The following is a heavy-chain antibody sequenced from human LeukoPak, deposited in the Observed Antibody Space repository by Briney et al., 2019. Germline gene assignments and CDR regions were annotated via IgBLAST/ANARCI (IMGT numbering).Heavy chain of an antibody. CDR3: ARDTYYYDSSGYLPFDY. Sequence: PSETLSLTCTVSGVSISSYYWSWIRQPAGKGLEWIGRIHTSGSTNYNPSLKSRVTMSVDTSKNQFSLKLSSVTAADTAVYYCARDTYYYDSSGYLPFDYWGQGTLVTVSS. V-gene: IGHV4-4*07. J-gene: IGHJ4*02. CDR1: GVSISSYY. CDR2: IHTSGST. D-gene: IGHD3-22*01.